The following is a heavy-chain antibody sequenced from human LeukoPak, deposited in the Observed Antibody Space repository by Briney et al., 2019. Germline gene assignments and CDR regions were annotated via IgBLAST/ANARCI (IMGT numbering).Heavy chain of an antibody. J-gene: IGHJ4*02. V-gene: IGHV3-49*04. CDR1: GFTFGDYA. CDR2: IRSKAYGGTT. CDR3: AREGYDILTGYYIFDY. Sequence: GGSLRLSCTASGFTFGDYAMSWVLQAPGKGLEWVGFIRSKAYGGTTEYAASVKGRFTISRDDSKSIAYLQMNSLKTEDTAVYYCAREGYDILTGYYIFDYWGQGTLVTVSS. D-gene: IGHD3-9*01.